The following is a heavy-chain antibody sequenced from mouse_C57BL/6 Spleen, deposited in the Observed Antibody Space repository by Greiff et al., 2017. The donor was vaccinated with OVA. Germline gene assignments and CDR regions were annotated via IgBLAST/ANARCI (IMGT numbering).Heavy chain of an antibody. CDR2: IYPGSGST. V-gene: IGHV1-55*01. CDR1: GFTFTSYW. Sequence: QVQLQQPGAELVKPGASVKLSCTASGFTFTSYWITWVKQRPGKGLEWIGDIYPGSGSTNYNEKFKSKVTMTVDTSYITAYMQLSSLTSEDSAVYYCARFGYDDAMDYWGQGTSVTVSS. J-gene: IGHJ4*01. CDR3: ARFGYDDAMDY. D-gene: IGHD2-2*01.